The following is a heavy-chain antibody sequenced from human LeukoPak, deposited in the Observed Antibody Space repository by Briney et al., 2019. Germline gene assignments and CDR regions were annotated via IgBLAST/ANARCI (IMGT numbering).Heavy chain of an antibody. CDR2: IKQDGSEI. CDR3: ARDFYFDWFLQFDY. J-gene: IGHJ4*02. D-gene: IGHD3-9*01. Sequence: GGSLRLSCAASGFTFNNYWMSWVRQAPGKGLEWVANIKQDGSEIYYVDSVKGRFTISRDNAKNSLSLQMNSLRAEDTAVYYCARDFYFDWFLQFDYWGQGTLVTVSS. V-gene: IGHV3-7*01. CDR1: GFTFNNYW.